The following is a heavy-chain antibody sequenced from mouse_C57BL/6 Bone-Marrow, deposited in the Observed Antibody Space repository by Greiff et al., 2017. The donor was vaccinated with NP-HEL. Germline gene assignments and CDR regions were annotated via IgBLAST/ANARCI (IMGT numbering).Heavy chain of an antibody. Sequence: QVQLKESGPGLVAPSQTLSPTRTVSVFSLTSYGVDWVSQSPGKGLEWLGVIWGVVSTIYSSELKYRLSIRKDNSKSQVFLKMTSLQPDDTAMYYCASYYYGIPFAYWGQGTLVTVSA. D-gene: IGHD1-1*01. CDR2: IWGVVST. V-gene: IGHV2-6*01. CDR1: VFSLTSYG. J-gene: IGHJ3*01. CDR3: ASYYYGIPFAY.